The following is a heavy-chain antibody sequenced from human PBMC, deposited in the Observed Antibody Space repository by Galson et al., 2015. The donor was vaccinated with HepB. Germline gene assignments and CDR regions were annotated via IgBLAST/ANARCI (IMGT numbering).Heavy chain of an antibody. CDR3: ARKYIWGNYRATDY. CDR1: GASFNGYY. D-gene: IGHD3-16*02. V-gene: IGHV4-34*01. Sequence: ETLSLTCAVYGASFNGYYWTWIRQPPGKGLAWIGEVNHSGNTNYNPSLKSRVTISVDTSKNHFSLKLTSVTAADTAVYYCARKYIWGNYRATDYWGQGTLVTVSS. J-gene: IGHJ4*02. CDR2: VNHSGNT.